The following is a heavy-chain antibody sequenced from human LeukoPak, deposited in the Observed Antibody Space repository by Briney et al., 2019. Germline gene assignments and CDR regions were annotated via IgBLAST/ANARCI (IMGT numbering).Heavy chain of an antibody. D-gene: IGHD3-22*01. V-gene: IGHV4-34*01. CDR1: GGSFSDYY. Sequence: PSETLSLTCAVYGGSFSDYYWNWVRQPPGKGLEWIGEINHSGSTNYNPSLKSRVTMSVDTFKNQISLTLSSVTAADTAVYYCARVQDFETRGYYLGYWGHGTLVTVSS. CDR3: ARVQDFETRGYYLGY. J-gene: IGHJ4*01. CDR2: INHSGST.